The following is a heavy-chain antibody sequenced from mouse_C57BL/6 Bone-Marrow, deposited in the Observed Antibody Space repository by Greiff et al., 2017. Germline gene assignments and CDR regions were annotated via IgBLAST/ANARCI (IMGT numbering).Heavy chain of an antibody. J-gene: IGHJ4*01. CDR2: IYPGSGST. D-gene: IGHD2-2*01. CDR1: GYTFTSYW. Sequence: VQLQQPGAELVKPGASVKMSCKASGYTFTSYWITWVKQRPGQGLEWIGDIYPGSGSTNYNEKFKSKATLTVDTSSSTAYMQLSSLTSEDSAVYYWARERDYGYDYYYAMDYWGQGTSVTVSS. V-gene: IGHV1-55*01. CDR3: ARERDYGYDYYYAMDY.